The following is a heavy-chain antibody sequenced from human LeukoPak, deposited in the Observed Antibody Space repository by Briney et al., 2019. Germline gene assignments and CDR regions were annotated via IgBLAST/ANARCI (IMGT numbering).Heavy chain of an antibody. J-gene: IGHJ4*02. D-gene: IGHD3-22*01. CDR1: GYTFTGYY. Sequence: ASVKVSCKASGYTFTGYYMHWVRQAPGQGLEWMGWINPNSGDTNYAQKFQGRVTMTRDTSISTAYMELSRLRSDDTAVYYCAGDSIVYYYDSSGYYYNYFDYWGQGSLVTVSS. CDR3: AGDSIVYYYDSSGYYYNYFDY. CDR2: INPNSGDT. V-gene: IGHV1-2*02.